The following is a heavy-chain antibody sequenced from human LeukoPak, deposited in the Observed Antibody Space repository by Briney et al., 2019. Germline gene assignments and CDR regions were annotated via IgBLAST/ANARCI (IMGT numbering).Heavy chain of an antibody. CDR1: GFTFSSYA. D-gene: IGHD1-26*01. V-gene: IGHV3-7*01. CDR2: IKQDGSEK. CDR3: ARDRGEYSGSYYFGLRPAYYYYGMDV. J-gene: IGHJ6*02. Sequence: GGSLRLSCAASGFTFSSYAMHWVRQAPGKGLEWVANIKQDGSEKYYVDSVKGRFTISRDNAKNSLYLQMNSLRAEDTAVYYCARDRGEYSGSYYFGLRPAYYYYGMDVWGQGTTVTVSS.